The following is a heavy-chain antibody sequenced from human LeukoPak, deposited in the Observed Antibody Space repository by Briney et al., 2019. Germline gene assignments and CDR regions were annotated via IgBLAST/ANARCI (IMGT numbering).Heavy chain of an antibody. CDR3: ARDPGDYGFVGGY. CDR1: EFSVGSNY. V-gene: IGHV3-66*01. CDR2: IYSGGST. J-gene: IGHJ4*02. Sequence: GGSLRLSCAASEFSVGSNYMTWVRQAPGKGLEWVSLIYSGGSTYYADSVKGRFTISRDNSKNTLYLQMNSLRAEDTAVYYCARDPGDYGFVGGYWGQGTLVTVSS. D-gene: IGHD4-17*01.